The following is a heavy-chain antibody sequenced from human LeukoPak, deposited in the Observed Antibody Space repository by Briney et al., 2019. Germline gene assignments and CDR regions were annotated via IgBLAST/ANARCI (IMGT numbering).Heavy chain of an antibody. CDR3: AKLVGTGTAPTDY. V-gene: IGHV3-23*01. D-gene: IGHD1-1*01. J-gene: IGHJ4*02. Sequence: SGGSLTLSCAPSAFSVSNYAITWVSQHGGDGLELVTVISASGRNRNYAYSVKGPFSISRANAENTLSHLMNSLRAEETAIYYCAKLVGTGTAPTDYCGQGTLVTVSS. CDR1: AFSVSNYA. CDR2: ISASGRNR.